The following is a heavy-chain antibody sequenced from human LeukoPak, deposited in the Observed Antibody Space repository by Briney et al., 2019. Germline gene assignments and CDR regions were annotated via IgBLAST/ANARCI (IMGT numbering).Heavy chain of an antibody. CDR2: IYWDDDK. CDR1: GFSLSTSGVG. CDR3: ARLWFGELFTP. Sequence: ESGPTLMKPPQTLTLTCTFSGFSLSTSGVGVGWIRQPPGKALEWLALIYWDDDKRYSPSLKSRLTITKDTSKNQVVLTMTNMDPVDTATYYCARLWFGELFTPWGQGTMVTVSS. J-gene: IGHJ3*01. V-gene: IGHV2-5*02. D-gene: IGHD3-10*01.